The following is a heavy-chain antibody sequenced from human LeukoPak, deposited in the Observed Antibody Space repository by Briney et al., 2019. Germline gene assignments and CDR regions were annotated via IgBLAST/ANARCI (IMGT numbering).Heavy chain of an antibody. V-gene: IGHV3-9*03. J-gene: IGHJ3*01. D-gene: IGHD2-2*01. Sequence: GGSLRLSCAASGFTFGDYAMHWVRQTPGKGLEWVSGIDWNSSNMVYADSVKGRFTISRDNAKNSLYLQMSSLRAEDMALYYCAKDRSSTLDDAVDFWGQGTMVTVSS. CDR1: GFTFGDYA. CDR3: AKDRSSTLDDAVDF. CDR2: IDWNSSNM.